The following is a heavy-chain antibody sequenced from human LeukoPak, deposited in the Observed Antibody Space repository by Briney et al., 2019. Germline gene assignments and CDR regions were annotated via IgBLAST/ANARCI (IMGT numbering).Heavy chain of an antibody. CDR1: GGTFSSYA. D-gene: IGHD3-16*01. CDR3: AKGLRTGVGPYMGYHYYMDV. V-gene: IGHV1-3*01. Sequence: ASVKVSCKASGGTFSSYAISWVRQAPGQRLEWMGWINAGNGNTKYSQKFQGRVTITGDTSASTAYMELSSLRSEDTAVYYCAKGLRTGVGPYMGYHYYMDVWGKGATVTVSS. CDR2: INAGNGNT. J-gene: IGHJ6*03.